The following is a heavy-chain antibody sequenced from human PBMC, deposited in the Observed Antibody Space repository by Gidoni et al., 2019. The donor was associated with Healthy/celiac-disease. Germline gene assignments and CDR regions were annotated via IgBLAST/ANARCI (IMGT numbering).Heavy chain of an antibody. CDR2: IYHSGST. Sequence: QVQLQESGPGLVKPSETLSLTCAVSGYSISSGYYWGWIRQPPGKGLEWIGSIYHSGSTYYNPSLKSRVTISVDTSKNQFSLKLSSVTAADTAVYYCARDLPVGTTHYYYYGMDVWGQGTTVTVSS. V-gene: IGHV4-38-2*02. CDR3: ARDLPVGTTHYYYYGMDV. CDR1: GYSISSGYY. J-gene: IGHJ6*02. D-gene: IGHD1-1*01.